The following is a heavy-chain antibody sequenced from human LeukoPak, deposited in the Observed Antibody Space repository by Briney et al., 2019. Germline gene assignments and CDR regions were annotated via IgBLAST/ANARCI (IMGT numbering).Heavy chain of an antibody. V-gene: IGHV5-10-1*01. J-gene: IGHJ4*02. CDR2: IDPSDSYT. CDR1: GYSFTDYW. CDR3: AINTYYDILTGYWGFFDY. Sequence: PGESLKISCKGSGYSFTDYWISWVRQLPGKGLEWMGRIDPSDSYTNYSPSFQGHVTISADQSISTAYLQWSSLKASDTAMYYCAINTYYDILTGYWGFFDYWGQGTLVTVSS. D-gene: IGHD3-9*01.